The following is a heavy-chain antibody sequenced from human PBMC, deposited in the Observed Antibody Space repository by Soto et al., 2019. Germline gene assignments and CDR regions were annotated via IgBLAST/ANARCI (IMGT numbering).Heavy chain of an antibody. J-gene: IGHJ4*02. CDR2: ISSSGRYI. Sequence: GGSLRLSCEATGFPFSSYSMTWVRQAPGQGLEWVSSISSSGRYIYYADSVKGRFTISRDNAQNSVYLHLTSLRAEDTAVYYCTIYYYDSDGLRQMDYWGQGALVTVSS. D-gene: IGHD3-22*01. CDR1: GFPFSSYS. V-gene: IGHV3-21*01. CDR3: TIYYYDSDGLRQMDY.